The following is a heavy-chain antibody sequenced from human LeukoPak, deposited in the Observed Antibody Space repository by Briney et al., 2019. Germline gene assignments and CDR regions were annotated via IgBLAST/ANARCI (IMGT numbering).Heavy chain of an antibody. Sequence: TSETLSLTCTVSGGSISSYYWSWIRQPPGKGLEWIGYIYYSGSTNYNPSLRSRVTISVDTSKNQFSLKLSSVTAADTAVYYCARGGGVGYYYYMDVWGKGTTVTISS. CDR2: IYYSGST. D-gene: IGHD1-26*01. CDR1: GGSISSYY. J-gene: IGHJ6*03. V-gene: IGHV4-59*01. CDR3: ARGGGVGYYYYMDV.